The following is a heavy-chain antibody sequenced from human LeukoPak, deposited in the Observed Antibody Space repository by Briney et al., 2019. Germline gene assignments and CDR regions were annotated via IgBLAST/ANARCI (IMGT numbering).Heavy chain of an antibody. V-gene: IGHV3-48*03. CDR1: GGTFSSYE. Sequence: PGGPLRLSCAVSGGTFSSYEMNWVRQAPGMGLEWVSYISSSGSTMYLADSVNGLFTIFRDNSKASDYLKINILVVGDKADLYCTRACRDCSGGSCYPDYNWFDPWCQGSLVSVCS. J-gene: IGHJ5*02. CDR2: ISSSGSTM. D-gene: IGHD2-15*01. CDR3: TRACRDCSGGSCYPDYNWFDP.